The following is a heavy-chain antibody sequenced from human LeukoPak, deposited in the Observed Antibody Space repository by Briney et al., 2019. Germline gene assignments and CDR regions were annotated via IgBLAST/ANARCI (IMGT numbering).Heavy chain of an antibody. CDR2: ISGSGGST. CDR1: GFTFSSYA. V-gene: IGHV3-23*01. CDR3: AKEYYDSSGYQLYDY. D-gene: IGHD3-22*01. Sequence: GGSLRLSCAASGFTFSSYAMSWVRQAPGKGLEWVSAISGSGGSTYYADSVKGRFTISRDNSKNTLYLQMNGLRAEDTAVYYCAKEYYDSSGYQLYDYWGQGTLVTVSS. J-gene: IGHJ4*02.